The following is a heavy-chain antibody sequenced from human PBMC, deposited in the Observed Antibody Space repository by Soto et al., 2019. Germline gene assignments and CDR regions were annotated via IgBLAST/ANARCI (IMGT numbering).Heavy chain of an antibody. CDR2: FDPEDGET. V-gene: IGHV1-24*01. CDR1: GDTLAELS. CDR3: ATYKRFLEWVNWFDP. Sequence: ASLEVCCQVSGDTLAELSMHWVRHAPGKGLEWMGGFDPEDGETIYAQKFQGRVTMTEDTSTDTAYMELSSLRSEDTAVYYCATYKRFLEWVNWFDPWGQGTLVTVSS. J-gene: IGHJ5*02. D-gene: IGHD3-3*01.